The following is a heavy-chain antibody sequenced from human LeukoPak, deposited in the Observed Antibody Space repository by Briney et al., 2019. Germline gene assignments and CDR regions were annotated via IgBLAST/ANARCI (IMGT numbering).Heavy chain of an antibody. Sequence: ASVKVSCKASGYTFTSYGISWVRQAPGQGLEWMGWISAYNGNTNYALNLQGRVTMTTDTSTSTAYMELRSLRSDDTAMYYCARGYYYDSSGYYHDYFDYWGQGTLVTVSS. CDR1: GYTFTSYG. CDR2: ISAYNGNT. V-gene: IGHV1-18*01. D-gene: IGHD3-22*01. CDR3: ARGYYYDSSGYYHDYFDY. J-gene: IGHJ4*02.